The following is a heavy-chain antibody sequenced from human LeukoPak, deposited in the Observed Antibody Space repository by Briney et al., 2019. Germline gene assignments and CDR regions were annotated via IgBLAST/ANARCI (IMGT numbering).Heavy chain of an antibody. V-gene: IGHV1-8*01. D-gene: IGHD5-12*01. CDR3: ARRYSTALYDYGMDV. J-gene: IGHJ6*02. CDR2: MNPNNDNT. CDR1: GYTFTSYD. Sequence: ASVKVSCKASGYTFTSYDINWVRQATGQGLEWMGWMNPNNDNTGYAQKLQGRVSMTSNTSMYTAYMELSSLKSDDTAVYFCARRYSTALYDYGMDVWGQGTTVTVSS.